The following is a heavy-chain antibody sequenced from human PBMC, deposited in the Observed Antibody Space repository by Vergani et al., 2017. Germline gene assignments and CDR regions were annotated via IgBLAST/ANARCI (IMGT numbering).Heavy chain of an antibody. Sequence: EVQLVESGGVVVQPGGSLRLSCAASGFIFDDFTMHWVRQAPGKGLEWVSLISGDGESTNYADSVKGRFTISRDNSKDSLYLQMNSLRTEDTAFYYCVKVYGKGLFDKWGQGILVTVSS. V-gene: IGHV3-43*01. D-gene: IGHD3-10*01. CDR1: GFIFDDFT. CDR3: VKVYGKGLFDK. J-gene: IGHJ4*02. CDR2: ISGDGEST.